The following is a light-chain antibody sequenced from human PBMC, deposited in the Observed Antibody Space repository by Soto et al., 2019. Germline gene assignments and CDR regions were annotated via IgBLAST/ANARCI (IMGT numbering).Light chain of an antibody. CDR1: QSVSSSY. CDR2: GAS. V-gene: IGKV3-20*01. Sequence: EIVLTQSPGTLSLCPGERATLSCRASQSVSSSYVAWYQQKRGQAPRLLIYGASSRATGIPDRFSGSGSGTDFTLTISRLEPEDFVVYYCQQYGSSPGTFGQGTKVEIK. J-gene: IGKJ1*01. CDR3: QQYGSSPGT.